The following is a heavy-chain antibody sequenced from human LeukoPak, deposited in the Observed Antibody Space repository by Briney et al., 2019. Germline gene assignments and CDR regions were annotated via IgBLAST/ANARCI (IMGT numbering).Heavy chain of an antibody. CDR1: VYTFTSYG. Sequence: ASVKVSCKATVYTFTSYGISCVRQAPGHGLEWMGWISSNSDNTKYAQKLQGRVPMTTDTSTSTAYMELRSLRSDDTALYFCARDWGSIKVIADYWGQGNLVTVSS. V-gene: IGHV1-18*01. D-gene: IGHD7-27*01. CDR2: ISSNSDNT. CDR3: ARDWGSIKVIADY. J-gene: IGHJ4*02.